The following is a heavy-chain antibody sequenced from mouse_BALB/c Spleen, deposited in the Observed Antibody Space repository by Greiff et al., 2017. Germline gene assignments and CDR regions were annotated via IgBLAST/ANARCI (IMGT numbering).Heavy chain of an antibody. V-gene: IGHV2-9*02. Sequence: VNVVESGPGLVAPSQSLSITCTVSGFSLTSYGVHWVRQPPGKGLEWLGVIWAGGSTNYNSALMSRLSISKDNSKSQVFLKMNSLQTDDTAMYYCARGLPHYAMDYWGQGTSVTVSS. D-gene: IGHD5-5*01. CDR3: ARGLPHYAMDY. CDR2: IWAGGST. J-gene: IGHJ4*01. CDR1: GFSLTSYG.